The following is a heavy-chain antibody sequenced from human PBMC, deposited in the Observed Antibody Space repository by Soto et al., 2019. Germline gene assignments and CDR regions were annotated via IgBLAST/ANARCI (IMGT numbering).Heavy chain of an antibody. CDR3: ARGIVATISNYYYYHMAV. V-gene: IGHV1-46*03. D-gene: IGHD5-12*01. CDR1: GYTFTSYY. CDR2: INPSGGST. J-gene: IGHJ6*03. Sequence: ASVKVSCKASGYTFTSYYMHLVRQAPGQGPEWMGVINPSGGSTRYAQKFQGRVTMTRDTSASTVDLELSSLRSEDTAVYYCARGIVATISNYYYYHMAVWGKGTTVTVSS.